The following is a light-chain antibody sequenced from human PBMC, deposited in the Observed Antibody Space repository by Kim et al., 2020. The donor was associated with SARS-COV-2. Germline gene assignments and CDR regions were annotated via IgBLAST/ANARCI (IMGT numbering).Light chain of an antibody. CDR2: EVS. CDR1: SSDFGAYKY. V-gene: IGLV2-8*01. CDR3: SSFAGSNNV. J-gene: IGLJ1*01. Sequence: QSALTQPPSASGSPGQSVTISCTGTSSDFGAYKYVSWYQQHPGKAPKLMIYEVSQRPSGVPDRFSGSKSGNTASLTVSGLQAEDEADYYCSSFAGSNNVFGTGTKVTVL.